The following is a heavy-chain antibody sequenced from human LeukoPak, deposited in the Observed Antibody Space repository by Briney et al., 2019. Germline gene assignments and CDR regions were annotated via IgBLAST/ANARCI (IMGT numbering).Heavy chain of an antibody. D-gene: IGHD6-19*01. J-gene: IGHJ2*01. CDR2: IYYSGST. Sequence: SETLSLTCTVSGGSISSYYWSWIRQPPGKGLEWIGYIYYSGSTNYNPSLKSRVTISIDTSKNQFSLKLSSVTAADTAVYYCARHGWHAWYFDLWGRGTLVTVSS. CDR3: ARHGWHAWYFDL. V-gene: IGHV4-59*12. CDR1: GGSISSYY.